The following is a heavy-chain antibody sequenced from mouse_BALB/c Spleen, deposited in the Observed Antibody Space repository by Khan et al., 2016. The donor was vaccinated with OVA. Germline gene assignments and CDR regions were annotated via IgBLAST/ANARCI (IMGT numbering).Heavy chain of an antibody. CDR3: TRSGYGSFAY. CDR2: INPSNGGT. CDR1: GYSFTSYY. J-gene: IGHJ3*01. D-gene: IGHD2-2*01. V-gene: IGHV1S81*02. Sequence: QVQLQQSGAELVKPGASVRLSCKASGYSFTSYYLYWVKQRPGQGLEWIGDINPSNGGTSFNEKFKSKATLTVDKSSSTAYIQLNSLTSEDSAVYYCTRSGYGSFAYWGQGTLVTVSA.